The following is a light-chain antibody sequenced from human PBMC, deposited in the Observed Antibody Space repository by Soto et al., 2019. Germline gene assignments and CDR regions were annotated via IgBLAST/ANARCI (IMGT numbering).Light chain of an antibody. J-gene: IGKJ1*01. CDR3: QQYGSSLWT. CDR1: QSVTSDY. V-gene: IGKV3-20*01. Sequence: EIVLTQSPGTLSLSPGERATLYCRASQSVTSDYLAWYQQKPGQAPRLLIHGASSRATGIPDRFSGSGSGTDFTLTISRLEPEDFAVYYCQQYGSSLWTFGQGTKVDI. CDR2: GAS.